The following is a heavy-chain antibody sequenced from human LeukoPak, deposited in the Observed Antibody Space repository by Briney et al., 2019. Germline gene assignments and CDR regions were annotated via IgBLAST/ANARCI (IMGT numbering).Heavy chain of an antibody. J-gene: IGHJ2*01. V-gene: IGHV3-21*01. Sequence: PGGSLRLSCAASGFTFSSYSMSWVRQAPGKGLEWVSSIDSRNTYIYYADSVKGRFTISRDNAKKSLYLLMSSLRAEDTAVYYCVRGVTVCRSSDCWYFDLWGRGALVTVSS. D-gene: IGHD6-6*01. CDR2: IDSRNTYI. CDR1: GFTFSSYS. CDR3: VRGVTVCRSSDCWYFDL.